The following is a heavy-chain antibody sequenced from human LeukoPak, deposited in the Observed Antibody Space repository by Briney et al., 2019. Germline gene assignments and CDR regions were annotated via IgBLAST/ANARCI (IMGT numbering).Heavy chain of an antibody. Sequence: PGGSLRLSCAASEFTFTSYWMSWVRQAPGKGLEWVANIKQDGSEIFYVDSVKGRFTISRDNAKNSLYLQMDSLRAEDTAVYYCAREVEKVPPTMGTYYYYYMDVWGKGTSVTVSS. J-gene: IGHJ6*03. CDR3: AREVEKVPPTMGTYYYYYMDV. V-gene: IGHV3-7*01. CDR2: IKQDGSEI. D-gene: IGHD3-10*01. CDR1: EFTFTSYW.